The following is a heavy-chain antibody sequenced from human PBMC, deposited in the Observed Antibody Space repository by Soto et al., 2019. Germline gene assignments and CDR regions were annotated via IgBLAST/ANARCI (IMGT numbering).Heavy chain of an antibody. CDR1: GSTFTSNA. V-gene: IGHV1-18*04. J-gene: IGHJ4*02. CDR2: ISTYNEHV. D-gene: IGHD1-26*01. Sequence: HLVQSGPEVKKPGASVKISCKVSGSTFTSNAIGWVRQAPGQGLEWMGWISTYNEHVDSAPRLWDRLTMTTDTSTTTAYMELRNLQSDDTACYYCAYVCGSATGDYLFDRWGQGSPVTISS. CDR3: AYVCGSATGDYLFDR.